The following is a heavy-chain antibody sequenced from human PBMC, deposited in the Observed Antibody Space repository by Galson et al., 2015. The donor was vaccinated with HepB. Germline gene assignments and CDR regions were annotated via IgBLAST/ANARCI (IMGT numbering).Heavy chain of an antibody. J-gene: IGHJ4*02. CDR3: AKMSVGCFDY. CDR2: IYPGDSDT. Sequence: QSGAEVKKPGESLKISCKGSGYIFSNYWIVWVRRMPGKGLEFMGIIYPGDSDTKYSPSFQGQVTISADKSTSTAYLQWSSLKASDTAMYYCAKMSVGCFDYWGQGTLVTVAS. V-gene: IGHV5-51*01. CDR1: GYIFSNYW. D-gene: IGHD1-26*01.